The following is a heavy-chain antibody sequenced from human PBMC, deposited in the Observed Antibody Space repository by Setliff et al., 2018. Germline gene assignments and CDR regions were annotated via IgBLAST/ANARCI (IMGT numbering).Heavy chain of an antibody. CDR2: SNHGGST. V-gene: IGHV4-39*07. CDR1: GGSISSMSYY. CDR3: ARESYYYYMDV. Sequence: PSETLSLTCTVSGGSISSMSYYWSWIRQTPGKGLEWIGESNHGGSTSYHPSLKSRLTMSVDKSKNQFSLKLSSVTAADTAVYYCARESYYYYMDVWGKGTTVTVSS. J-gene: IGHJ6*03.